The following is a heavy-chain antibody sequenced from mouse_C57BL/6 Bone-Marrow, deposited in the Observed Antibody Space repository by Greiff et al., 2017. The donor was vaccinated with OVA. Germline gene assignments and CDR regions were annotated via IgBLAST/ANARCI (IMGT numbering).Heavy chain of an antibody. CDR2: IHPNSGST. V-gene: IGHV1-64*01. CDR1: GYTFTSYW. J-gene: IGHJ2*01. Sequence: QVQLQQPGAELVKPGASVKLSCKASGYTFTSYWMHWVKQRPGHGLEWIGLIHPNSGSTNYNEKFKSKATLTVDKSSSTAYMQRSSLTSEDSAVYYCARERTTVVFDYWGQGTTLTVSS. D-gene: IGHD1-1*01. CDR3: ARERTTVVFDY.